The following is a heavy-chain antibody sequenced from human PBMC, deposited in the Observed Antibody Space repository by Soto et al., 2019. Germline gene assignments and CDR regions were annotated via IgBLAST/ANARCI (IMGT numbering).Heavy chain of an antibody. CDR3: ARGGWLAY. V-gene: IGHV3-7*05. Sequence: GGSLRLSCAASGFTFSDFWMSWVRQAPGKGLELVANIKEDGSDKNHVDSVKGRFTISRDNAKNLVYLQMNNLRVEDTAVYYGARGGWLAYWGQGTQVTDSS. CDR2: IKEDGSDK. J-gene: IGHJ4*02. CDR1: GFTFSDFW.